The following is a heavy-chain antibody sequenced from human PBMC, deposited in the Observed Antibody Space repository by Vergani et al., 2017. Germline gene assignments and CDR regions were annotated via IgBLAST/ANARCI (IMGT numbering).Heavy chain of an antibody. J-gene: IGHJ5*02. CDR1: GFTFSSYA. CDR2: ISGSGGST. Sequence: EVQLLESGGGLVQPGGSLRLSCAASGFTFSSYAMSWVRQAPGKGLEWVSAISGSGGSTYYADSVKGRFTISRDNSKNTLYLQMNSLRAEDTAVYYCAKASDGSGTPDAWFDPWGQGTLVTVSS. D-gene: IGHD3-10*01. V-gene: IGHV3-23*01. CDR3: AKASDGSGTPDAWFDP.